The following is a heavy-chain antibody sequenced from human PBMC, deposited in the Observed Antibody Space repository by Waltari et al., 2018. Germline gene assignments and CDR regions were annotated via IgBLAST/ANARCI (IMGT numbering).Heavy chain of an antibody. CDR1: GVTFSSYG. CDR2: IWFDGRSK. J-gene: IGHJ6*03. D-gene: IGHD4-17*01. Sequence: QVQLVESGGGVVQPGRSLRLSCAVSGVTFSSYGMHWVRQAPGKGLGGVSGIWFDGRSKYYADSVKGRFTISRDNSKNTLCLQMNSLRAEDTAMYYCAKDTGRYYYYMDVWGKGTTVTVSS. V-gene: IGHV3-30*18. CDR3: AKDTGRYYYYMDV.